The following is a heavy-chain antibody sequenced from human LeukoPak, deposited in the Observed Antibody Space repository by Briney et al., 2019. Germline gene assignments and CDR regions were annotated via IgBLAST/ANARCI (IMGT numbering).Heavy chain of an antibody. Sequence: ASVKVSCKASGYTFTSYDINWVRQATGQGLEWMGWKNPNSGNTGYAQKFQGRVTMTRNTSISTAYMELSSLRSEDTAVYYCARGAGVLWFGDSNWFDPWGQGTLVTVSS. CDR1: GYTFTSYD. CDR2: KNPNSGNT. D-gene: IGHD3-10*01. V-gene: IGHV1-8*01. CDR3: ARGAGVLWFGDSNWFDP. J-gene: IGHJ5*02.